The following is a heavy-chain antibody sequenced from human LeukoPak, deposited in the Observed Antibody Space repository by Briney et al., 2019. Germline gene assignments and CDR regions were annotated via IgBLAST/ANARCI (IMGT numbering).Heavy chain of an antibody. J-gene: IGHJ5*02. CDR3: ARESRAGTFDP. CDR2: INHSGST. D-gene: IGHD1-1*01. V-gene: IGHV4-34*01. CDR1: GVSFSGYY. Sequence: PSETLSLTCAVYGVSFSGYYWSWIRQPPGKGLEWIGEINHSGSTNYNPSLKSRVTISVDTSKNQFSLKLSSVTAADTAVYYCARESRAGTFDPWGQGTLVTVSS.